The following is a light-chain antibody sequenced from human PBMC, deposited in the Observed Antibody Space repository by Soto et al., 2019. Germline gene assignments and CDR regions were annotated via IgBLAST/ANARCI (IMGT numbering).Light chain of an antibody. Sequence: QSALTQPASVSGSPGQSITISCTGTSSDVGGYNYVSWYQQHPGKAPKLMIYEVSNRTSGVSNRFSGSKSGNTASLTISGLQAEDEADYYCSSYTSSSTRVFGGGTKLPVL. V-gene: IGLV2-14*01. CDR2: EVS. J-gene: IGLJ3*02. CDR3: SSYTSSSTRV. CDR1: SSDVGGYNY.